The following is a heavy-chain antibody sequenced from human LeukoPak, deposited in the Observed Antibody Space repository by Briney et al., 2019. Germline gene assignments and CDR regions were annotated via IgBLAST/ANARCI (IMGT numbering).Heavy chain of an antibody. CDR3: ARDLRLITIFGVPAPFDY. CDR2: TYYRSKWYN. CDR1: GDSVSSNSAA. D-gene: IGHD3-3*01. Sequence: SQTLSLTCAISGDSVSSNSAAWNWIRQSPSRGLEWLGRTYYRSKWYNDYAVSVKSRITINPDTSKNQFSLQLNSVTPEDTAVYYCARDLRLITIFGVPAPFDYWGQGTLVTVSS. J-gene: IGHJ4*02. V-gene: IGHV6-1*01.